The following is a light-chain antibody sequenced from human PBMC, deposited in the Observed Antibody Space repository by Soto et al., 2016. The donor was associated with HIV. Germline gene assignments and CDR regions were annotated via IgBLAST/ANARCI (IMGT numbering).Light chain of an antibody. CDR1: QGISNS. V-gene: IGKV1-NL1*01. J-gene: IGKJ4*01. CDR2: AAS. CDR3: QQYYTYPSPSLT. Sequence: DIQMTQSPSSLSASVGDRVTITCRASQGISNSLAWYQQKPGKAPKLLLYAASRLESGVPSRFSGSGSGTDYTLTISSLQPEDFATYYCQQYYTYPSPSLTFGGGTKVEIK.